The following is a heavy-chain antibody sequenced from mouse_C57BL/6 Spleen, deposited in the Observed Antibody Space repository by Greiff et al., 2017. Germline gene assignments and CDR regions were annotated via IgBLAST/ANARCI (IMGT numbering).Heavy chain of an antibody. V-gene: IGHV1-74*01. D-gene: IGHD2-1*01. CDR2: IHPSDSDT. CDR3: AIVPICYGNSYYYSMDY. J-gene: IGHJ4*01. CDR1: GYTFTSYW. Sequence: VQLQQPGAELVKPGASVKVSCKASGYTFTSYWMHWVKQRPGQGLEWIGRIHPSDSDTNYNQKFKGKATLTVDKSSSTAYMQLSSLTSEGSAVYYAAIVPICYGNSYYYSMDYWGQGTSVTVSS.